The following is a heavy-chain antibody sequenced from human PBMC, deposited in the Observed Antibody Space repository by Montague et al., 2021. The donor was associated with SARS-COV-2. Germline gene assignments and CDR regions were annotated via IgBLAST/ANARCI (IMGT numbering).Heavy chain of an antibody. CDR3: ARSRSSWCSVAVRDELDY. J-gene: IGHJ4*02. V-gene: IGHV4-34*01. CDR2: INHSGRT. D-gene: IGHD2-2*01. Sequence: SETLSLTCAVYGGSFSGYYWSWIRQPPGKGLEWIGEINHSGRTNNNPSLKSRVTISVDTSKNQFSLKLSSVTAADTAVYYCARSRSSWCSVAVRDELDYWGQGILVIVSS. CDR1: GGSFSGYY.